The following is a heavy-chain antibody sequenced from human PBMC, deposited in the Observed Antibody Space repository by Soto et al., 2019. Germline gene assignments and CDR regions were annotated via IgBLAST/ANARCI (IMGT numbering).Heavy chain of an antibody. J-gene: IGHJ3*02. D-gene: IGHD3-3*01. CDR3: ARVPYYDVWSGYSYAFDI. CDR1: GYTFTSYY. V-gene: IGHV1-46*03. Sequence: QVQLVQSGAEVKKPGASVKVSCKESGYTFTSYYMHWVRQAPGQGLEWMGIINPSGGSTSYAQKCQVRVTMTRDTSTSTVYMELSRLRSEETAVYYCARVPYYDVWSGYSYAFDIWGQGTMVTVSS. CDR2: INPSGGST.